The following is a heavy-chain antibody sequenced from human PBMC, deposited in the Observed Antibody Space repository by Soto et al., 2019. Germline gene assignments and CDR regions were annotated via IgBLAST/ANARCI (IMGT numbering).Heavy chain of an antibody. D-gene: IGHD1-1*01. V-gene: IGHV1-69*02. CDR3: ALPSSHTATTVTFNY. Sequence: QVQLVQSVAEVKKPGSSVIVSCKASGGSFNRHSIKWVRQAPGHGLQWVGRFIPILGIANYAQRFQGRVTITADKSTRTAYMELRSLGSDETAVYYCALPSSHTATTVTFNYWGQGTPVTVSS. CDR1: GGSFNRHS. J-gene: IGHJ4*02. CDR2: FIPILGIA.